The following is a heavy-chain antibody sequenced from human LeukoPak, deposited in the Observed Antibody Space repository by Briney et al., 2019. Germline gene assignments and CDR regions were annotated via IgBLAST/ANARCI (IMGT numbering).Heavy chain of an antibody. CDR3: AGWAPNWYDSSGYFDY. J-gene: IGHJ4*02. Sequence: SETLSLTCTVSGGSISSGGYYWSWIRQHPGKGLEWIGYIYYSGSTYYNPSLKSRVTISVDTSKNQFSLKLSSVTAADTAVYYCAGWAPNWYDSSGYFDYWGQGTLVTVSS. V-gene: IGHV4-31*03. CDR1: GGSISSGGYY. D-gene: IGHD3-22*01. CDR2: IYYSGST.